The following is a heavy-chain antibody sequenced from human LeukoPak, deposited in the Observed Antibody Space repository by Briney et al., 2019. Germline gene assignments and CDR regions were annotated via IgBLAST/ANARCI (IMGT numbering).Heavy chain of an antibody. CDR3: ARNNWGIDY. V-gene: IGHV3-74*03. CDR2: INNDGRDR. CDR1: GFTFRKHW. Sequence: PGGALXXSCAASGFTFRKHWMHWVRQAPGKGVVGVARINNDGRDRKHAESVEGGFTISRDNAKETVYVQMNSLRVEDTAVYYCARNNWGIDYWGQGTLVAVSS. D-gene: IGHD7-27*01. J-gene: IGHJ4*02.